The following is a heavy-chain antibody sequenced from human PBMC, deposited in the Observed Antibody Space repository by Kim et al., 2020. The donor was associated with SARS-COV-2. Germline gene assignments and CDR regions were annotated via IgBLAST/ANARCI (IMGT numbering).Heavy chain of an antibody. D-gene: IGHD2-2*01. V-gene: IGHV1-3*01. J-gene: IGHJ4*02. CDR3: ARDRPSVVPAAMGVDY. Sequence: ASVKVSCKASGYTFTSYAMHWVRQAPGQRLEWMGWINAGNGNTKYSQKFQGRVTITRDTSASTAYMELSSLRSEDTAVYYCARDRPSVVPAAMGVDYWGQGTLVTVSS. CDR2: INAGNGNT. CDR1: GYTFTSYA.